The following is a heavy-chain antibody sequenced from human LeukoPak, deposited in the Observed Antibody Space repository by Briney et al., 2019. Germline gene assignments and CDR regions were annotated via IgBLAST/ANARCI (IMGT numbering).Heavy chain of an antibody. CDR1: GGSISSSSYY. J-gene: IGHJ4*02. V-gene: IGHV4-39*01. CDR2: IYYSGST. D-gene: IGHD3-10*01. CDR3: ARSYMGVLWFGEFN. Sequence: PSETLSLTCTVSGGSISSSSYYWGWIRQPPGKGLEWIGSIYYSGSTYYNPSLKSRVTISVDTSKNQFSLKLSSVTAADTAVYYCARSYMGVLWFGEFNWGQGTLVTVSS.